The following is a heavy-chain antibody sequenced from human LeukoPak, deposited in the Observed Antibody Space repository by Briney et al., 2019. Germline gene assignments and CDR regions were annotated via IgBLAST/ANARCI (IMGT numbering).Heavy chain of an antibody. CDR3: ARHETGPYFDY. CDR1: GYIFTSNW. J-gene: IGHJ4*02. Sequence: GESLQISCKGSGYIFTSNWIGWVRQLPGKGLEWMGIIYPGDSDTRYNPSFQGQVTISADKSISTAYLQWSSLKASDTAMYYCARHETGPYFDYWGQGTLVTVSS. V-gene: IGHV5-51*01. D-gene: IGHD1-1*01. CDR2: IYPGDSDT.